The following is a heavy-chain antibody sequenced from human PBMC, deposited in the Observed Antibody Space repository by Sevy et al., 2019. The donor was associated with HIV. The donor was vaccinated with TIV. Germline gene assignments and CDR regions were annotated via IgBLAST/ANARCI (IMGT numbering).Heavy chain of an antibody. J-gene: IGHJ3*01. D-gene: IGHD1-26*01. V-gene: IGHV3-30*18. CDR1: GFTFSNYG. Sequence: GGSLRLSCAASGFTFSNYGMHWVRQAPGKGLEWVAVVSYDGSIKYYADFVKGRFTISRDNTKNTVYLQMNTLRTEDTAVFYGAKGSKATYSALDLWGQGTMVTVSS. CDR2: VSYDGSIK. CDR3: AKGSKATYSALDL.